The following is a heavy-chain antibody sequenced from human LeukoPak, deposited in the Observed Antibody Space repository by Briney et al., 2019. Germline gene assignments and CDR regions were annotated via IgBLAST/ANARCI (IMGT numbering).Heavy chain of an antibody. CDR3: ASSLSPLYGGNYRFDY. Sequence: SETLSLTCTVSGGSISSYYWSWIRQPPGKGLEWIGYIYYSGSTNYNPSLKSRVTISVDTSKNQFSLKLSSVTAADTAVYYCASSLSPLYGGNYRFDYWGQGTLVTVSS. D-gene: IGHD4-23*01. CDR2: IYYSGST. J-gene: IGHJ4*02. CDR1: GGSISSYY. V-gene: IGHV4-59*01.